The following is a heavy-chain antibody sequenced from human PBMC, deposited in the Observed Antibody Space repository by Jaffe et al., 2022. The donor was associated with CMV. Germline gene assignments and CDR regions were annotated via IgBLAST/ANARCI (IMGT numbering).Heavy chain of an antibody. D-gene: IGHD6-19*01. CDR3: ARRRLGETSGWNWGPKRLRQYNYGMDV. CDR1: GYTFTNYD. Sequence: QVQLVQSGAEVKKPGASVKVSCKTSGYTFTNYDINWVRQATGQGLEWMGWMDPHSGNTGSAQKFQGRLTLTRDTSTSTVYMDLSSLTSEDTAIYFCARRRLGETSGWNWGPKRLRQYNYGMDVWGQGTTVTVSS. J-gene: IGHJ6*02. CDR2: MDPHSGNT. V-gene: IGHV1-8*01.